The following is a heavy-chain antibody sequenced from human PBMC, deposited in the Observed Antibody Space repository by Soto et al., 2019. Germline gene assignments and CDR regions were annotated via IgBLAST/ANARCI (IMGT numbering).Heavy chain of an antibody. CDR1: GDSVSSNSAA. Sequence: SQTLSLTCAISGDSVSSNSAAWNLLRQSPSGGLEWLGRTYYRSKWYNDYVVSVKSRITINPDTSKNQFSLQLNSVTPEDTAVYYCARERGVLSEAFDTWGQGTVVTVSS. CDR3: ARERGVLSEAFDT. CDR2: TYYRSKWYN. D-gene: IGHD3-10*01. V-gene: IGHV6-1*01. J-gene: IGHJ3*02.